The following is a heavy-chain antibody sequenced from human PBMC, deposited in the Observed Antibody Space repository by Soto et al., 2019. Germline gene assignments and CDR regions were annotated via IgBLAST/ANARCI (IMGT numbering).Heavy chain of an antibody. CDR3: AKDPNDFWSGYYPVLKSMDV. Sequence: PGGSLRLSCAASGFTFSSYGMHWVRQAPGKGLEWVAVISYDGSNKYYADSVKGRFTISRDNSKNTLYLQMNSLRAEDTAVYYCAKDPNDFWSGYYPVLKSMDVWGQGTTVTVSS. CDR1: GFTFSSYG. V-gene: IGHV3-30*18. J-gene: IGHJ6*02. CDR2: ISYDGSNK. D-gene: IGHD3-3*01.